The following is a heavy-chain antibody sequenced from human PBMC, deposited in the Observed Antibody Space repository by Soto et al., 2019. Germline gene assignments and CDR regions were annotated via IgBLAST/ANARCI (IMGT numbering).Heavy chain of an antibody. V-gene: IGHV3-30*18. Sequence: GGSLRLSCAASGFTFSSYGMHWVRQAPGKGLEWVAVISYDGGNKYYADSVKGRFTISRDNSKNTLYLQMNSLRAEDTAVYYCAKDRRYSSGWYSFDYWGQGTLVTVSS. CDR3: AKDRRYSSGWYSFDY. CDR1: GFTFSSYG. CDR2: ISYDGGNK. J-gene: IGHJ4*02. D-gene: IGHD6-19*01.